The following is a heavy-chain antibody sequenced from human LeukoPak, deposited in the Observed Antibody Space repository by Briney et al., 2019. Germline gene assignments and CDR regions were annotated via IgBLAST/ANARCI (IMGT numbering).Heavy chain of an antibody. CDR2: INPNSGGT. J-gene: IGHJ4*02. CDR1: GYTFTGYY. Sequence: ASVKVSCKASGYTFTGYYMHWVRQAPGQGLEWMGWINPNSGGTNYAQKLQGRVTMTTDTSTSTAYMELRSLRSDDTAVYYCARDQRFLGGSGWYYWGQGTLVTVSS. D-gene: IGHD6-19*01. V-gene: IGHV1-2*02. CDR3: ARDQRFLGGSGWYY.